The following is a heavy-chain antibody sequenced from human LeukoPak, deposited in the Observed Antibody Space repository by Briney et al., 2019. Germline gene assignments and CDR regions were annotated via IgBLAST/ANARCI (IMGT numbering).Heavy chain of an antibody. CDR1: GFTFSNAW. J-gene: IGHJ4*02. D-gene: IGHD3-16*01. CDR2: IKSKTDGGTT. V-gene: IGHV3-15*07. Sequence: GGSLRLSCAASGFTFSNAWMNWVRQAPGKGLEWVGRIKSKTDGGTTDYAAPVKGRFTISRDDSKNTLYLQMNSLKTEDTAVYYCTTDRYMITFGGVIVRGQYWGQGTLVTVSS. CDR3: TTDRYMITFGGVIVRGQY.